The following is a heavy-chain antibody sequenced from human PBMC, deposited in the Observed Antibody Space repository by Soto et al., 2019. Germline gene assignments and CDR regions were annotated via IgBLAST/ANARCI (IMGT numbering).Heavy chain of an antibody. Sequence: QLQLQESGPGLVKPSETLSLTCTVSGGSISSSSYYWGWIRQPPGKGLEWIGSIYYSGSTYYNPSLKSRVTIYVDTSINQFSLKLSSVTAADTAVYYCARRGVTTVTIDYWGHGTLVTFAS. V-gene: IGHV4-39*01. D-gene: IGHD4-17*01. CDR3: ARRGVTTVTIDY. CDR2: IYYSGST. CDR1: GGSISSSSYY. J-gene: IGHJ4*01.